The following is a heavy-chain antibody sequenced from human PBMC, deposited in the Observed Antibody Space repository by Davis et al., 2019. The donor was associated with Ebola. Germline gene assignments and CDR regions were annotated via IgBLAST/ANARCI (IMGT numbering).Heavy chain of an antibody. Sequence: SETLSLTCTVSGGSISSYYWSWIRQPPGKGLEWIGYIYYSGSTNYNPSLKSRVTISVDTSKNQFSLKLSSVTAADTAVYYCARDRITMVRGVIITDWYFDLWGRGTLVTVSS. CDR3: ARDRITMVRGVIITDWYFDL. CDR2: IYYSGST. CDR1: GGSISSYY. D-gene: IGHD3-10*01. V-gene: IGHV4-59*01. J-gene: IGHJ2*01.